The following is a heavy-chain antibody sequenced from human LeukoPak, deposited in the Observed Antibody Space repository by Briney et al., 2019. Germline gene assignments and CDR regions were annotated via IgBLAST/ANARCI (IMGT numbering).Heavy chain of an antibody. CDR3: ARDTVTTFRFRDYQHYGMDV. Sequence: PGGSLRLSCAASGFTVSSNYMSWVRQAPGKGLEWVSVIYSGGSTYYADSVKGRLTISRDNSKNTPYLQMNSLRAEDTAVYHCARDTVTTFRFRDYQHYGMDVWGQGTTVSVSS. J-gene: IGHJ6*02. CDR2: IYSGGST. V-gene: IGHV3-53*01. CDR1: GFTVSSNY. D-gene: IGHD4-17*01.